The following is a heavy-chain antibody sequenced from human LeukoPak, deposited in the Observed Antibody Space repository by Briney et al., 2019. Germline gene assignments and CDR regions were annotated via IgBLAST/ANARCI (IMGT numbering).Heavy chain of an antibody. Sequence: GASVKVSCKASGYTFTSYAMNWVRQAPGQGLEWMGWINTNTGNPTYAQGFTGRFVFSLDTSVSTAYLQISSLKAEDTAVYYCAGDSRDGYKMGHLVDYWGQGTLVTVSS. CDR3: AGDSRDGYKMGHLVDY. J-gene: IGHJ4*02. CDR2: INTNTGNP. D-gene: IGHD5-24*01. CDR1: GYTFTSYA. V-gene: IGHV7-4-1*02.